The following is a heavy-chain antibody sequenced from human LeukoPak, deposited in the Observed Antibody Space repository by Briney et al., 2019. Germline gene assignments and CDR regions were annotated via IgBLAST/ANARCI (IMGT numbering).Heavy chain of an antibody. V-gene: IGHV1-18*01. D-gene: IGHD6-19*01. CDR2: ISAYNGDT. J-gene: IGHJ4*02. CDR1: GYTFTSYG. Sequence: ASVKVSCKASGYTFTSYGISWVRQAPGQGLEWMGWISAYNGDTNYAQKLQGRVTMTTDTSTSTAYMELRSLRSDDTAVYYCARRYSSGWYADYWGQGTLVTVSS. CDR3: ARRYSSGWYADY.